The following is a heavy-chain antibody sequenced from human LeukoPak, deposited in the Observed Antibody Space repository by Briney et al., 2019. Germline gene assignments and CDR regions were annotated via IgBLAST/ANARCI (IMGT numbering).Heavy chain of an antibody. V-gene: IGHV1-46*01. D-gene: IGHD3-9*01. J-gene: IGHJ4*02. CDR2: INPSGGST. CDR3: ARGFALRYFDWLPSFDY. CDR1: GYTFTSYY. Sequence: ASVKVSCKASGYTFTSYYMHWVRQAPGQGLEWMGIINPSGGSTSYAQKFQGRVTMTRDTSTSTVYMELSGLRSEDTAVYYCARGFALRYFDWLPSFDYWGQGTLVTVSS.